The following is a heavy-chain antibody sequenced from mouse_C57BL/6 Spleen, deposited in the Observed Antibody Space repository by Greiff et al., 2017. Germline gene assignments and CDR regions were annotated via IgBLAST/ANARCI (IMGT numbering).Heavy chain of an antibody. CDR2: IDPSDSET. CDR1: GYTFTSYW. V-gene: IGHV1-52*01. D-gene: IGHD3-2*02. CDR3: SRDSSGPFAY. J-gene: IGHJ3*01. Sequence: QVQLQQPGAELVRPGSSVKLSCTASGYTFTSYWMHWVKQRPIQGLEWIGNIDPSDSETHYNQKFKDKATLTVDKSSSTAYMQLSSLTSEDSAVYYCSRDSSGPFAYWGQGTLVTVSA.